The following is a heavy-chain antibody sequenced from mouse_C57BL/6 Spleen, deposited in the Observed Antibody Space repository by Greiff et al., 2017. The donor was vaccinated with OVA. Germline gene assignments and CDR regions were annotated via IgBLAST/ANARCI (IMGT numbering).Heavy chain of an antibody. CDR1: GYTFTSYW. CDR2: IDPSDSYT. CDR3: ARGTGTGRYFDV. V-gene: IGHV1-50*01. D-gene: IGHD4-1*01. Sequence: VQLQQPGAELVKPGASVKLSCKASGYTFTSYWMQWVKQRPGQGLEWIGEIDPSDSYTNYNQKFKGKATLTVDTSSSTAYMQLSSLTSEDSAVYYCARGTGTGRYFDVWGTGTTGTVSS. J-gene: IGHJ1*03.